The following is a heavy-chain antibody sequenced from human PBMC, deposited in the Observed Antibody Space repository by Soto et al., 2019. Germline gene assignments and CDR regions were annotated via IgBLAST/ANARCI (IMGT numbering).Heavy chain of an antibody. V-gene: IGHV1-3*01. CDR2: INAGNGNT. D-gene: IGHD3-10*01. Sequence: GASGKVSCKASGYTFTSYAMHWVRQAPGQRLEWMGWINAGNGNTKYSQKFQGRVTITRDTSASTAYMELSSLRSEDTAVYYCARGGWVGELFAWFATGGQGTLVTVS. CDR3: ARGGWVGELFAWFAT. CDR1: GYTFTSYA. J-gene: IGHJ5*02.